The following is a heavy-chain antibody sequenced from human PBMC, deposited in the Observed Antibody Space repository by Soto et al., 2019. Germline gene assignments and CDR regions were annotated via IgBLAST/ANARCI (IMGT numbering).Heavy chain of an antibody. CDR2: IWYDGSNK. J-gene: IGHJ6*02. D-gene: IGHD6-19*01. V-gene: IGHV3-33*01. CDR3: ARDSEPGGSGLYYYGMDV. Sequence: PGGSLRLSCAASGFTFSSYGMHWVRRAPGKGLEWVAVIWYDGSNKYYADPVKGRFTISRDNSKNTLYLQMNSLRAEDTAVYYCARDSEPGGSGLYYYGMDVWGQGTTVTVS. CDR1: GFTFSSYG.